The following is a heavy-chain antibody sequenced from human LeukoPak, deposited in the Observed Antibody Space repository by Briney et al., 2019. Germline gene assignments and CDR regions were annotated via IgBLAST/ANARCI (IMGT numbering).Heavy chain of an antibody. CDR3: AKGGWGTVLDY. D-gene: IGHD3-16*01. J-gene: IGHJ4*02. CDR1: GFTFSDHH. Sequence: GGSLRLSCAVSGFTFSDHHMDWVRQAPGKGLEWVSTISGSGDSTYYSDSVKGRFTISRDNSENTLYLQLNSLRAEDTAVYYCAKGGWGTVLDYWGQGTLVTVSP. CDR2: ISGSGDST. V-gene: IGHV3-23*01.